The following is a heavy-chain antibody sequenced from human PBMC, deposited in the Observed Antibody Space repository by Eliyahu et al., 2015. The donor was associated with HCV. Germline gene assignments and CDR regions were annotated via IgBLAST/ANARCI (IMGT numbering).Heavy chain of an antibody. J-gene: IGHJ4*02. CDR2: ISDSGGNT. CDR1: GFTFRSYA. Sequence: EVQLLESGGGLVQPGGSLRLSCAASGFTFRSYAMSWVRQAPGKGLEWVSGISDSGGNTDYADSVKGRVTISRDNSKDTLYLQMNSLRAEDTAVYHCAKGYCSTTSCYGFHFDYWGQGTLVTVSS. V-gene: IGHV3-23*01. D-gene: IGHD2-2*01. CDR3: AKGYCSTTSCYGFHFDY.